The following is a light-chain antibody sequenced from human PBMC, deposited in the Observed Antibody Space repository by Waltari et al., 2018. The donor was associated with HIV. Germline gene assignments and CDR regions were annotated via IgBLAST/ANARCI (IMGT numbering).Light chain of an antibody. CDR3: VAWDDSLRGVV. V-gene: IGLV1-47*01. CDR1: TSNICSND. CDR2: RNN. Sequence: SVLTQPPQPSGTPGQRVTFSCSGSTSNICSNDFFCYQSLPGAAPKLLIQRNNHRPSGVPDRFSGSTSGTSASLAISVLRSEDEADYYCVAWDDSLRGVVFGGGTKVAAL. J-gene: IGLJ2*01.